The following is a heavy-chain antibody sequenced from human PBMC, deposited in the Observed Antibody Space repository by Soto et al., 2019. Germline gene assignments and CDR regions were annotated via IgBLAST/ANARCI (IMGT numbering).Heavy chain of an antibody. CDR3: ARGAIYGSGSYYNDLSNWFDP. Sequence: ASVKVSCKASGYTFTSYYMHWVRQAPGQGLEWMGIINPSGGSTSYAQKFQGRVTMTRDTSTSTVYMELSSLRSEDTAVYYCARGAIYGSGSYYNDLSNWFDPWGQGTLVTVSS. J-gene: IGHJ5*02. D-gene: IGHD3-10*01. V-gene: IGHV1-46*03. CDR2: INPSGGST. CDR1: GYTFTSYY.